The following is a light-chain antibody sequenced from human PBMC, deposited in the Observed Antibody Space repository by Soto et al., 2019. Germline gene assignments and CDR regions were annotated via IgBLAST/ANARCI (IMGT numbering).Light chain of an antibody. Sequence: QSVLTQPASVSGSPGQSITISCTGTSSDVGGYNYVSWYQQHPGKAPKLMIYEVSNRPSGVSNRFSDSKSGNTASLTISGLKAEDEADYYGSSYTSSSTQVFGTGTKLTVL. CDR1: SSDVGGYNY. V-gene: IGLV2-14*01. CDR3: SSYTSSSTQV. J-gene: IGLJ1*01. CDR2: EVS.